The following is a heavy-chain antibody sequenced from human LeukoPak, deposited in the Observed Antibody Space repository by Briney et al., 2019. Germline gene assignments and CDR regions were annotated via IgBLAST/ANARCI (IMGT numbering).Heavy chain of an antibody. CDR1: EFTLSSYG. Sequence: GGFLRLSCAASEFTLSSYGMSWVRQAPGKGLEWVSSISGSGGSTQYADSVQGRFAISRDNSKNTLYLQMNSLRAEDTAVYYCANYYYDTSGYKNWGQGTLVTVSS. V-gene: IGHV3-23*01. CDR2: ISGSGGST. J-gene: IGHJ4*02. D-gene: IGHD3-22*01. CDR3: ANYYYDTSGYKN.